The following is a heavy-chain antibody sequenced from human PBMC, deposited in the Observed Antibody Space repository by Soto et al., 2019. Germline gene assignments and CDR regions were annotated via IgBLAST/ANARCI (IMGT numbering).Heavy chain of an antibody. D-gene: IGHD3-10*01. Sequence: SETLSLTCPVSGGSISSYYWSWIRRSPGKGLEWIGYIYYSGSTNYNPSLKSRVTISVDTSKNQFSLKLSSVTAADTAVYYCASITMVREPAWGQGTLVTVSS. CDR2: IYYSGST. CDR3: ASITMVREPA. CDR1: GGSISSYY. J-gene: IGHJ5*02. V-gene: IGHV4-59*01.